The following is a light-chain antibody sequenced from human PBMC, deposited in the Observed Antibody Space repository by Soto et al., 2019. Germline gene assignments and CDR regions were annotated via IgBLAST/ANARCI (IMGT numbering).Light chain of an antibody. Sequence: EIVLTQSPATLSLSPGQRATLSCRASQIVNSYLAWYQQKPGQAPRLLIYDASNRATGIPARFSGSGFGTDFTLTISSLEPEDFAVYYCQQRSNWPLTFGGGTKVEIK. J-gene: IGKJ4*01. V-gene: IGKV3-11*01. CDR1: QIVNSY. CDR2: DAS. CDR3: QQRSNWPLT.